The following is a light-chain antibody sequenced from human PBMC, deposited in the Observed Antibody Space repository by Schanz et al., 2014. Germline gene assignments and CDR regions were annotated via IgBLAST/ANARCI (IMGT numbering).Light chain of an antibody. Sequence: ENVLTQSPGTLSLSPGERATLSCRASQSVNSNLAWYQQKPGQAPRLLIYGASTRATGIPVRFSGSGSGADFTLTISRLEPEDFAVYYCQHYSLSPLFGQGTKVDI. V-gene: IGKV3-20*01. CDR1: QSVNSN. CDR2: GAS. CDR3: QHYSLSPL. J-gene: IGKJ1*01.